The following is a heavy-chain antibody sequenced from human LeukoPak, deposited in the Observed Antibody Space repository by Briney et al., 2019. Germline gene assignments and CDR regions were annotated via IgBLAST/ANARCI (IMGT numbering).Heavy chain of an antibody. CDR3: ATSSAYYYDSSGYFH. Sequence: GASVKVSCKVSGYTLTELSMHWVRQAPGKGLEWMGGFDPEDGKTIYAQKFQGRVTMTEDTSTDTAYMELSSLRSEDTAVYYCATSSAYYYDSSGYFHWGQGTLVTVSS. J-gene: IGHJ4*02. V-gene: IGHV1-24*01. D-gene: IGHD3-22*01. CDR1: GYTLTELS. CDR2: FDPEDGKT.